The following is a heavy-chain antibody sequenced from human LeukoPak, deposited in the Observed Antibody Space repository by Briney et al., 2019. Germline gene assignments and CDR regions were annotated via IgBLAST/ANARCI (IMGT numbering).Heavy chain of an antibody. V-gene: IGHV1-18*01. CDR2: ISGYNGDT. Sequence: ASVKVSCKASGYTFTTYVICWVRQAPGQGLEWLGWISGYNGDTNYAQRLQGRVTMTTDTSTSTSYMELRSLHFNDTAVYYCARDWNNGEGQQLVDYWGQGTLVTVSS. J-gene: IGHJ4*02. D-gene: IGHD6-13*01. CDR3: ARDWNNGEGQQLVDY. CDR1: GYTFTTYV.